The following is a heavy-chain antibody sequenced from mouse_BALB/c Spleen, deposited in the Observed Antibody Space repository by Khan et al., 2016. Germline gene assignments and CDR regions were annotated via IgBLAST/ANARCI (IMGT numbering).Heavy chain of an antibody. Sequence: QVRLQQSGPGLVQPSQSLSITCTVSGFSLTSYGVHWVRQSPGKGLEWLGVIWSGGSTDYNAAFISRLSISKDNSKSQVFFKMNSLQANDTAIYYSARNNGNYYTMDYWGHGTSVTVSS. CDR1: GFSLTSYG. CDR2: IWSGGST. CDR3: ARNNGNYYTMDY. V-gene: IGHV2-2*02. J-gene: IGHJ4*01. D-gene: IGHD2-1*01.